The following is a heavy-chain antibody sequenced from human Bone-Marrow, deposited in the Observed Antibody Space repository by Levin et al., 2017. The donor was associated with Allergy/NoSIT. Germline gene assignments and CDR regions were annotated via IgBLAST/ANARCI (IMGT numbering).Heavy chain of an antibody. J-gene: IGHJ6*02. CDR2: ISHSGMA. CDR1: GGSIRDSNW. CDR3: TRTPRSFEEAGTRYFYYYGLDV. Sequence: SQTLSLTCTVSGGSIRDSNWWSWVRHSPGKGLEWIGEISHSGMAKYHPSLKSRVTISIDKSKNLFSLNLSSATAADTAMYYCTRTPRSFEEAGTRYFYYYGLDVWGPGTTVTVSS. V-gene: IGHV4-4*02. D-gene: IGHD6-19*01.